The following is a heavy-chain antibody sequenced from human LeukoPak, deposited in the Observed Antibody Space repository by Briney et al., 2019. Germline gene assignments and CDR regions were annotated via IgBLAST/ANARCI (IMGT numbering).Heavy chain of an antibody. CDR2: IIPIFGTA. Sequence: SVKVSCKASGGTFSSYAISWVRQAPGQGLEWMGRIIPIFGTANYAQKFQGRVTITTDESTSTAYLELSSLRSEDTAVYYCASTEQAYYYDSSGPRMDVWGKGTTVTVSS. J-gene: IGHJ6*04. CDR1: GGTFSSYA. CDR3: ASTEQAYYYDSSGPRMDV. D-gene: IGHD3-22*01. V-gene: IGHV1-69*05.